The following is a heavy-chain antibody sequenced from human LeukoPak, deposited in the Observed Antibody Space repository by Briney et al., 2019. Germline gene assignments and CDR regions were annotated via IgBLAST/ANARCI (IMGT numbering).Heavy chain of an antibody. Sequence: GGSLRLSCAASGFTFSNYGMHWVRQAPGKGLEWVAFVRYDETTKFYADSVKGRLTISRDNSKTTLYLQMNSLRAEDTAVYYCVKDVPAAYFDYWGQGTLVTVSS. CDR2: VRYDETTK. J-gene: IGHJ4*02. CDR1: GFTFSNYG. D-gene: IGHD2-2*01. V-gene: IGHV3-30*02. CDR3: VKDVPAAYFDY.